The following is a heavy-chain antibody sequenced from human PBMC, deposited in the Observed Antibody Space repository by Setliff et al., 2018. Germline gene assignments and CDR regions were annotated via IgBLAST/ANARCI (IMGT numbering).Heavy chain of an antibody. Sequence: GASVKVSCKASGGTFSSYAISWVRQAPGQGLEWMGWINPGSGATNLAQRFQGRVTMTRDTSISTAYMELSSLRSDDTAVYYCARDPGPYYWGQGSLVTVSS. J-gene: IGHJ4*02. V-gene: IGHV1-2*02. CDR2: INPGSGAT. CDR3: ARDPGPYY. CDR1: GGTFSSYA.